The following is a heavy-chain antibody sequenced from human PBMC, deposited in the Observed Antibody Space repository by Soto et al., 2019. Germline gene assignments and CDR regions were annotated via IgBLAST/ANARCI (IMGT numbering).Heavy chain of an antibody. J-gene: IGHJ1*01. D-gene: IGHD1-26*01. CDR3: AHAYGGRSLY. CDR2: IYWDDSK. V-gene: IGHV2-5*02. Sequence: QITLKESGATLVKPTQPLTLTCTFSGFSLTTDRVGVGWIRQPPGEALEWLAVIYWDDSKTYRQYLESRLTITKDTSKNQVALTMTNFDSLDTSTYYCAHAYGGRSLYWGQGTLVTVSS. CDR1: GFSLTTDRVG.